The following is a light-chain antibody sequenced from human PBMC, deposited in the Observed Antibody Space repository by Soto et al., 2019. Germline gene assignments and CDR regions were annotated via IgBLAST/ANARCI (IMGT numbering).Light chain of an antibody. CDR2: CAS. CDR3: QQYGTSPST. V-gene: IGKV3-20*01. J-gene: IGKJ1*01. Sequence: RVSTQSPAPLSLSPVDRATLSCRASQSVSSYLAWYQQKPGQAPRLLIHCASTRATGIADRFSGSGSGTDFTLTISRLEPEDFAIYYCQQYGTSPSTFGQGTKVDIK. CDR1: QSVSSY.